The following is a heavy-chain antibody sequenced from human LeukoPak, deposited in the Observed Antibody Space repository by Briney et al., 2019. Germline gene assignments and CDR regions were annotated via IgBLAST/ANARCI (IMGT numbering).Heavy chain of an antibody. J-gene: IGHJ4*02. Sequence: PSETLSLTCTVSGGSISSGGYYWSWIRQPPGKRLEWIGRIYTSGSTNYNPSLKSRVTISVDTSKNQFSLKLSSVTAADTAVYYCATGPIAVAGRGYYFDYWGQGTLVTVSS. CDR3: ATGPIAVAGRGYYFDY. V-gene: IGHV4-61*02. CDR1: GGSISSGGYY. D-gene: IGHD6-19*01. CDR2: IYTSGST.